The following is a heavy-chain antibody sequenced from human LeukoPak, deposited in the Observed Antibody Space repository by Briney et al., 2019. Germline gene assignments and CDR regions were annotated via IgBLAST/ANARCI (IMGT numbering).Heavy chain of an antibody. J-gene: IGHJ4*02. Sequence: PSETLALTCAVYGGSFSGYYWSWIRQPPGKGLEWIGEIYHSGSTNYNPSLKSRVTISVDTSKNQFSLKLSSVTAADTAVYYCARGVVVPAAIRGASGSPFDYWGQGTLVTVSS. CDR3: ARGVVVPAAIRGASGSPFDY. CDR2: IYHSGST. V-gene: IGHV4-34*01. CDR1: GGSFSGYY. D-gene: IGHD2-2*02.